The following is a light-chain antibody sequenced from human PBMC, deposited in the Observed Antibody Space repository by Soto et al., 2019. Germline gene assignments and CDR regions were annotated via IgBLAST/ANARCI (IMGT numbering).Light chain of an antibody. CDR1: QSVSSY. J-gene: IGKJ3*01. Sequence: EIVLTQSPGTLSLSPGERATLFCRASQSVSSYLAWYQQKPGQAPRLLIYDASNRATGIPARFSGSGSGTDFTLTISSLEPEDFAVYYCQQRSNWPPVTFGPGTKVDIK. V-gene: IGKV3-11*01. CDR2: DAS. CDR3: QQRSNWPPVT.